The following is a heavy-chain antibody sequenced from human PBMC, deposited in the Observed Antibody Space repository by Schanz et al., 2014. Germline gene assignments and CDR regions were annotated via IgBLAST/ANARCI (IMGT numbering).Heavy chain of an antibody. CDR3: ARGGGPEDVFDI. D-gene: IGHD5-12*01. V-gene: IGHV1-46*01. CDR2: INPSGGST. CDR1: GYTFTSDS. J-gene: IGHJ3*02. Sequence: QVQLVQSGAELKKPGASVKVSCKASGYTFTSDSMHWVRQAPGQGLEWMGMINPSGGSTTYAQKFQGRVTITRDTLASTAYMEVSSLRSDDTAVYYCARGGGPEDVFDIWGQGTILAVSS.